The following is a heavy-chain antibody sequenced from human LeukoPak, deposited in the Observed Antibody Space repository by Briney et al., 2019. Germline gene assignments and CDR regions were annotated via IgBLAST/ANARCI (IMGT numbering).Heavy chain of an antibody. CDR2: IWYDGSNK. CDR1: GFTFSSYG. D-gene: IGHD3-10*01. Sequence: PGGSLRLSCAASGFTFSSYGMHWVRQAPGKGLEWVAVIWYDGSNKYCADSVKGRFTISRDNSKNTLYLQMNSLRAEDTAVYYCARETMVRGAAFDYWGQGTLVTVSS. V-gene: IGHV3-33*01. J-gene: IGHJ4*02. CDR3: ARETMVRGAAFDY.